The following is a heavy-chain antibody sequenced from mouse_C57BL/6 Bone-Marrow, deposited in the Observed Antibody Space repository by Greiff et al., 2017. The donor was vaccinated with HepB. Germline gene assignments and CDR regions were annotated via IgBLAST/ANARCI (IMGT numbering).Heavy chain of an antibody. Sequence: EVKVVESGGGLVKPGGSLKLSCAASGFTFSDYGMHWVRQAPEKGLEWVAYISSGSSTIYYADTVKGRFTISRDNAKNTLFLQMTSLRSEDTAMYYCARKVRDYDVDFDVWGTGTTVTVSS. V-gene: IGHV5-17*01. J-gene: IGHJ1*03. CDR1: GFTFSDYG. D-gene: IGHD2-4*01. CDR3: ARKVRDYDVDFDV. CDR2: ISSGSSTI.